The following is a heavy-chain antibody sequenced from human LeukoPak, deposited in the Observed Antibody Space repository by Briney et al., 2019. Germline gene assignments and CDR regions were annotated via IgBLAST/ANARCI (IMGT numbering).Heavy chain of an antibody. CDR2: ISGSSNYI. V-gene: IGHV3-21*01. D-gene: IGHD2-21*01. CDR3: ARDESGDNDAFDI. J-gene: IGHJ3*02. Sequence: GGSLRLSCAASGFTFSSYAMSWVRQAPGKGLEWVSSISGSSNYIYYADSVKGRFTISRGNAKNSLYLQMNSLRVEDAAVYYCARDESGDNDAFDIWGQGTMVTVSS. CDR1: GFTFSSYA.